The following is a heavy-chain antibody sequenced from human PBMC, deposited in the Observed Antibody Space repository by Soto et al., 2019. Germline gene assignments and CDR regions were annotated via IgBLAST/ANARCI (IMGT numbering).Heavy chain of an antibody. J-gene: IGHJ4*02. CDR1: GGSMSGYY. CDR3: ARDRSAGYTGTFDN. V-gene: IGHV4-59*13. CDR2: VYYSGKT. Sequence: LTCTVSGGSMSGYYWSWIRQPPGRGLEWIGYVYYSGKTNYNPSIQSRVTLSIDTSKNQFSLRLNAVTAADTAFYYCARDRSAGYTGTFDNWGQGTLVTVSS. D-gene: IGHD6-19*01.